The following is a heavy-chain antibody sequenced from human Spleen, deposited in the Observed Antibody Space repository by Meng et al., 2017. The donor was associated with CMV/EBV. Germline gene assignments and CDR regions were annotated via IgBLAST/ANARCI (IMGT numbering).Heavy chain of an antibody. V-gene: IGHV3-9*01. J-gene: IGHJ3*02. CDR2: ISWNSGSI. CDR1: GFTFDDYA. Sequence: SLKISCAASGFTFDDYAMHWVRQAPGKGLEWVSGISWNSGSIGYADSVKGRFTISRDNAKKSLYLQMNSLRAEDTAVYYCARIAASDAFDIWGQGTMVTVSS. D-gene: IGHD6-13*01. CDR3: ARIAASDAFDI.